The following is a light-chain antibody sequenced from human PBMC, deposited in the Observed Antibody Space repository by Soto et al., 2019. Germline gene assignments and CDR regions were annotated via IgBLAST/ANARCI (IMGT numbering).Light chain of an antibody. CDR3: SSYTSSNTYV. Sequence: QSALTQPASVSGSPGQSITISCTGTSSDVGSYNYVSWYQHHPGKVPQLMIYDVSNRPSGVSNRFSGSKSGNTASLTISGLQADDEADYYCSSYTSSNTYVFGTGTKVTVL. CDR1: SSDVGSYNY. J-gene: IGLJ1*01. CDR2: DVS. V-gene: IGLV2-14*03.